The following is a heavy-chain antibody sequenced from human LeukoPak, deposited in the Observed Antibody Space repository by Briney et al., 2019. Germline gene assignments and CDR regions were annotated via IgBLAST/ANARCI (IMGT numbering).Heavy chain of an antibody. CDR1: GFTFSSYS. Sequence: GGSLRLSCAASGFTFSSYSTNWVRQAPGKGLEWVSSISSSSSYIYYADSVKGRFTISRDNAKNSLYLQMNSLRAEDTAVYYCARGSDIVVVVAAGDYWGQGTLVTVSS. V-gene: IGHV3-21*01. CDR3: ARGSDIVVVVAAGDY. D-gene: IGHD2-15*01. J-gene: IGHJ4*02. CDR2: ISSSSSYI.